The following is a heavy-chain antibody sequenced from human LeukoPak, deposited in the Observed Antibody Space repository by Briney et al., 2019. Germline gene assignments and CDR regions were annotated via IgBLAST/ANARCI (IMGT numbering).Heavy chain of an antibody. Sequence: GGSLRLSCAASGFTFSSYWMHWVRQAPGKGLVWVSRINSDGSSTSYADSVKGRFTISRDNSKNTLYLQMNSLRVEDTAVYYCAKGWASSGFIYNDAFDIWGQGTMVTVSS. CDR1: GFTFSSYW. CDR3: AKGWASSGFIYNDAFDI. V-gene: IGHV3-74*01. CDR2: INSDGSST. D-gene: IGHD6-19*01. J-gene: IGHJ3*02.